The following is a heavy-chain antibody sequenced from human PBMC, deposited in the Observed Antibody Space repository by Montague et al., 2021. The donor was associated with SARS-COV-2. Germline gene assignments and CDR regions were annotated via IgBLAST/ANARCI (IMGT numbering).Heavy chain of an antibody. D-gene: IGHD6-13*01. CDR2: IYNSGST. J-gene: IGHJ3*02. V-gene: IGHV4-59*01. Sequence: SETLSLTCTVSGGSISRYSWTWIRQPPGKGLVRIGYIYNSGSTNYNPSLTSRVTISVATSKNQFFLKLSSVAAADTAVYYCARVGRGSSWYEVAFDIWGQGTMVTVSS. CDR3: ARVGRGSSWYEVAFDI. CDR1: GGSISRYS.